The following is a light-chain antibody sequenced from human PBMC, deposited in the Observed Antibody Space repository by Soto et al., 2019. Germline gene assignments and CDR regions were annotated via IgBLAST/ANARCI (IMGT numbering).Light chain of an antibody. V-gene: IGKV3-20*01. CDR3: QQYNSYSWT. Sequence: EMVMRQSPATLSVSPGERATLSCRASQSVTGSYLACYQQKPGQAPTLLMHGASSRATGIPERFSDSGSGTEFTLTISRLQPDYFATYYGQQYNSYSWTFGQGSIVDVK. CDR2: GAS. CDR1: QSVTGSY. J-gene: IGKJ1*01.